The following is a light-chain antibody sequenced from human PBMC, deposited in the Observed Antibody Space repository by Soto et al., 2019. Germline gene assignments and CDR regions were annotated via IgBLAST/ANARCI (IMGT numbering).Light chain of an antibody. Sequence: QSALTQPASVSGSPGQSITISCTGTSSDVGGYNYVSWYQQHPGKAPKLMIYDVSNRPSGVSNRFSGSKSGNTASLTISGLQAEDEDDYYGSSYTSSSTPYVFGTGTKLTVL. J-gene: IGLJ1*01. CDR3: SSYTSSSTPYV. CDR1: SSDVGGYNY. CDR2: DVS. V-gene: IGLV2-14*01.